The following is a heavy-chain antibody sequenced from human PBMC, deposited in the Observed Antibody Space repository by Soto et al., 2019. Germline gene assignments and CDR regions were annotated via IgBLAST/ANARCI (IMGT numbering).Heavy chain of an antibody. CDR2: IYYSGST. CDR1: GGYISSLC. V-gene: IGHV4-59*11. D-gene: IGHD2-15*01. CDR3: ARLLPSGYSDY. J-gene: IGHJ4*02. Sequence: SETPSLPCTVFGGYISSLCWSWIRQPPGKGLEWIGYIYYSGSTNYNPSLKSRVTISVDTSKNQFSLKLSSVTAADTAVYYCARLLPSGYSDYWGQGSLVTVSS.